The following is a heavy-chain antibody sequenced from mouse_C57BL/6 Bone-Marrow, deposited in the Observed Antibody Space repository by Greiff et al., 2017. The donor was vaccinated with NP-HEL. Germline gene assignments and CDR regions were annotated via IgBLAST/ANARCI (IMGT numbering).Heavy chain of an antibody. CDR2: ISDGGSYT. Sequence: EVQLVESGGGLVKPGGSLKLSCAASGFTFSSYAMSWVRQTPEKRLEWVATISDGGSYTYYPDNVKGRFTISRDNAKNNLYLQMSHLKSEDTAMYYCARGETAQVFDYWGQGTTLTVSS. CDR3: ARGETAQVFDY. D-gene: IGHD3-2*02. CDR1: GFTFSSYA. J-gene: IGHJ2*01. V-gene: IGHV5-4*01.